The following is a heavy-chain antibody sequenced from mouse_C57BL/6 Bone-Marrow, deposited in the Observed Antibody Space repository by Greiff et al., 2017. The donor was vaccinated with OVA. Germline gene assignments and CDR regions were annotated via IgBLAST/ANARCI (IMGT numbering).Heavy chain of an antibody. V-gene: IGHV14-4*01. CDR1: GFNIKDDY. J-gene: IGHJ4*01. D-gene: IGHD1-1*01. CDR3: TTSYYYGSMDY. CDR2: IDPENGDT. Sequence: VTLKESGAELVRPGASVKLSCTASGFNIKDDYMHWVKQRPEQGLEWIGWIDPENGDTEYASKFQGKATITADTSSNTAYLQLSSLTSEDTAVYYCTTSYYYGSMDYWGQGTSVTVSS.